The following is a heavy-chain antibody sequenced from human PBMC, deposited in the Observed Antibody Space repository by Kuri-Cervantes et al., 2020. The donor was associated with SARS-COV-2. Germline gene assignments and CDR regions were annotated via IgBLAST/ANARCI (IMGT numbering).Heavy chain of an antibody. J-gene: IGHJ4*02. CDR1: GYSFTSYW. V-gene: IGHV5-10-1*01. CDR3: ARRVGYYFDY. CDR2: IDPSDSYT. Sequence: GESLKISCKGSGYSFTSYWISWVRQMPGKGLEWMGRIDPSDSYTNYSPSLQGHVTISADKSISTAYLQWSSLKASDTAMYYCARRVGYYFDYWGQGTLVTVSS. D-gene: IGHD2-15*01.